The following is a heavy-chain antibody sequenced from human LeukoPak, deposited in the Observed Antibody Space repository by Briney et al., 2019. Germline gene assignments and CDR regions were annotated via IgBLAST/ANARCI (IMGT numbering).Heavy chain of an antibody. D-gene: IGHD5-18*01. CDR2: ISWNSGSI. J-gene: IGHJ4*02. CDR3: ARGTYSYADY. V-gene: IGHV3-9*01. Sequence: GGSLRLSCAASGFTFDDYAMHWVRQAPGKGLEWVSGISWNSGSIGYADSVKGRFTISRDNAKNSLYLQMNSLRAEDTAVYYCARGTYSYADYWGQGTLVTVSS. CDR1: GFTFDDYA.